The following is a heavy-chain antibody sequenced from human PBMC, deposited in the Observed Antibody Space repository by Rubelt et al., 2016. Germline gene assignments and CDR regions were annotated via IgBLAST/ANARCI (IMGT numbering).Heavy chain of an antibody. D-gene: IGHD5-24*01. CDR2: MNPNSGNT. Sequence: QVQLVQSGAEVKKPGASVKVSCKASGYTFTSYDINWVRQATGQGLEWMGWMNPNSGNTGYAQKFQGRVTMTRNTSISTAYRELSSLRSEDTAVYYCARTKTVEMATIPLAYWGQGTLVTVSS. V-gene: IGHV1-8*01. J-gene: IGHJ4*02. CDR3: ARTKTVEMATIPLAY. CDR1: GYTFTSYD.